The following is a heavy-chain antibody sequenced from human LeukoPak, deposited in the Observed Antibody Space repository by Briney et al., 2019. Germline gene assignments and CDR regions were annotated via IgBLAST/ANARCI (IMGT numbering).Heavy chain of an antibody. Sequence: SETLSLTCAVSGYSISSGYYWGWIRQPPGKGLEWIGSIYHSGSTYYNPSLKSRVTISVDTSKNQFSLKLSSVTAADTAVYYCASGSSLVWFGPWGQGTLVTVSS. V-gene: IGHV4-38-2*01. CDR2: IYHSGST. J-gene: IGHJ5*02. CDR3: ASGSSLVWFGP. CDR1: GYSISSGYY. D-gene: IGHD6-13*01.